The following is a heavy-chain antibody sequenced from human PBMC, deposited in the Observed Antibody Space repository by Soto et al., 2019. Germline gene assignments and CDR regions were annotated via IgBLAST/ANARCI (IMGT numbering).Heavy chain of an antibody. J-gene: IGHJ4*02. CDR3: ARRGSGSYYDY. CDR1: GFTFSSYA. Sequence: EVQLLESGGGLVQPGGSLRLSCAASGFTFSSYAMRWVRQAPGKGLEWVSAISGSADSTYYADSVKGRFTISRDTSKNTLYLQMNSLRAEETAVYYCARRGSGSYYDYWGQGTLVTVSS. V-gene: IGHV3-23*01. CDR2: ISGSADST. D-gene: IGHD1-26*01.